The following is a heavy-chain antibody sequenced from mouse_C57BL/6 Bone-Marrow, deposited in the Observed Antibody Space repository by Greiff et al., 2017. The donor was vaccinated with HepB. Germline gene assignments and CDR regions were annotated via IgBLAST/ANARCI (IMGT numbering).Heavy chain of an antibody. V-gene: IGHV5-17*01. CDR3: ARRGIITTVVEDYAMDY. CDR1: GFTFSDYG. J-gene: IGHJ4*01. Sequence: EVKLQESGGGLVKPGGSLKLSCAASGFTFSDYGMHWVRQAPEKGLEWVAYISSGSSTIYYADTVKGRFTISRDNAKNTLFLQMTSLRSEDTAMYYCARRGIITTVVEDYAMDYWGQGTSVTVSS. D-gene: IGHD1-1*01. CDR2: ISSGSSTI.